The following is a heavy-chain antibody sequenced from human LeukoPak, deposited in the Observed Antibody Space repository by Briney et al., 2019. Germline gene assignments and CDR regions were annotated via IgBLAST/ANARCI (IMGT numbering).Heavy chain of an antibody. CDR2: MSRDVNHK. Sequence: PGGSLRLSCAASGFTFSSYGMHWVRQAPGKGPEWVAVMSRDVNHKYYADFVKGRFTISRDNSKNTLHLQMNTLTTEDTAVYYCAKRRLEDSGTYGGGFDFWGQGTMVTVSS. J-gene: IGHJ3*01. CDR1: GFTFSSYG. D-gene: IGHD4-23*01. CDR3: AKRRLEDSGTYGGGFDF. V-gene: IGHV3-30*19.